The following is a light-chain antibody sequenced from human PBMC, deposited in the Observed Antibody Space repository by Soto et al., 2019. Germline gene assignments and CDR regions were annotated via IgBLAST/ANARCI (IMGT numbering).Light chain of an antibody. CDR1: SSDLGRSNY. CDR2: DVS. J-gene: IGLJ1*01. V-gene: IGLV2-14*03. Sequence: QSALTQPASVSGSPGQTITISCTGTSSDLGRSNYVSWYQQHPGKAPNFVIYDVSNRPSGVSNRFSGSKSGNTASLTISGLHAEDEADYYCFSHTSSGTYVFGPGTKLTVL. CDR3: FSHTSSGTYV.